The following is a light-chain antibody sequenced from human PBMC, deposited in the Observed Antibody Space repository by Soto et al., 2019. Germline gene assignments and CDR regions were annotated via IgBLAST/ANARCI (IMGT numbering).Light chain of an antibody. CDR1: RSVDKW. J-gene: IGKJ3*01. V-gene: IGKV1-5*02. Sequence: DIQMTQSPSTLSASLGDRVTIICRASRSVDKWLAWYQQKSGKAPKLLIYEASHLQSGVPSRFGGTGSGTQLTLTINSLKPEDVEPYYCQQYYSCWTFGPGTKVDIK. CDR2: EAS. CDR3: QQYYSCWT.